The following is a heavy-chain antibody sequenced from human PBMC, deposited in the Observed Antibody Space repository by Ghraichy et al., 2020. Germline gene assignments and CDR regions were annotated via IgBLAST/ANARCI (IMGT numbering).Heavy chain of an antibody. Sequence: GALNISCAASGFTFSNYAMSWVRQAPGKGLEWVSAISGSGGSTYYADSVKGRFTISRDNSKNTMYLQMNSLRVEDTAVYYCAKDGGYNYGYHFDYWGQETLVTVSS. V-gene: IGHV3-23*01. CDR1: GFTFSNYA. CDR2: ISGSGGST. J-gene: IGHJ4*02. CDR3: AKDGGYNYGYHFDY. D-gene: IGHD5-18*01.